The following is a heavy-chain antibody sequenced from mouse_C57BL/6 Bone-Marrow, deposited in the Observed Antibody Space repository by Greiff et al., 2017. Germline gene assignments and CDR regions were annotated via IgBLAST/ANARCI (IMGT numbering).Heavy chain of an antibody. V-gene: IGHV5-6*01. CDR1: GFTFSSYG. CDR2: ISSGGSYT. Sequence: EVQGEQSGGDLVKPGGSLKLSCAASGFTFSSYGMSWVRQTPDKRLEWVATISSGGSYTYYPDSVKGRFTISRDNAKNTLYLQMSSRKSEDTAMYYCARREAPYCDYWGQGTTLTVSS. CDR3: ARREAPYCDY. D-gene: IGHD3-1*01. J-gene: IGHJ2*01.